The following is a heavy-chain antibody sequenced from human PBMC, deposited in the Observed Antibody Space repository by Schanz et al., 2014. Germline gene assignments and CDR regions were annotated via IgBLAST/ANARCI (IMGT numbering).Heavy chain of an antibody. Sequence: QVLQVQSGSELKKPGASVKVSCKASGYTFTDYGVIWVRQAPGQGLEWMGKIIPVLNIATYAQRFQGRVSITADTSTNTAYMELSSLTSEDTAVHYCARGRGFYDYWGQGTLVTVSS. V-gene: IGHV1-69*09. CDR1: GYTFTDYG. D-gene: IGHD3-10*01. CDR2: IIPVLNIA. J-gene: IGHJ4*02. CDR3: ARGRGFYDY.